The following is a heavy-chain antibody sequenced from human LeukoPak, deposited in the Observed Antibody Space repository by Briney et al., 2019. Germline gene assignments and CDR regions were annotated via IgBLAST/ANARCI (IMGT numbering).Heavy chain of an antibody. D-gene: IGHD2-2*01. CDR3: ASEYCSSTSCYLPYYYYMDV. Sequence: GASVKVSCKASGGTFSSYAISWVRQAPGQGLEWMGGIIPIFGTANYAQKFQGRVTITTDEPTSTAYMELSSLRSEDTAVYYCASEYCSSTSCYLPYYYYMDVWGKGTTVTVSS. J-gene: IGHJ6*03. CDR2: IIPIFGTA. V-gene: IGHV1-69*05. CDR1: GGTFSSYA.